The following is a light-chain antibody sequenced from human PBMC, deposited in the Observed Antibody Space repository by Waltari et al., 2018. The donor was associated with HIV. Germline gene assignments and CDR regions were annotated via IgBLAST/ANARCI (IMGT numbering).Light chain of an antibody. Sequence: DIQMTQFPSSLSASVGDRVTITCRATQDIANSVSWYQQRPGKVPKVLVYNAFIRHRGVASRFSGSGSVTEYTLTISSLQPEDFATYYCHQYFSDPFTFGGGTKVEIK. CDR3: HQYFSDPFT. J-gene: IGKJ4*01. CDR2: NAF. V-gene: IGKV1-NL1*01. CDR1: QDIANS.